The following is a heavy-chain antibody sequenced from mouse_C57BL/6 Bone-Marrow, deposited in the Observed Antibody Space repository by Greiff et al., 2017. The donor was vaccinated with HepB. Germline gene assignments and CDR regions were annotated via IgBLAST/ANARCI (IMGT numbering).Heavy chain of an antibody. D-gene: IGHD2-2*01. J-gene: IGHJ3*01. CDR1: GYTFTGYW. CDR2: ILPGSGST. CDR3: ANPLWLRRRAWFAY. Sequence: VQLQQSGAELMKPGASVKLSCKATGYTFTGYWIEWVKQRPGHGLEWIGEILPGSGSTNYNEKFKGKATFTADTSSNTAYMQLSSLTTEDSAIYYCANPLWLRRRAWFAYWGQGTLVTVSA. V-gene: IGHV1-9*01.